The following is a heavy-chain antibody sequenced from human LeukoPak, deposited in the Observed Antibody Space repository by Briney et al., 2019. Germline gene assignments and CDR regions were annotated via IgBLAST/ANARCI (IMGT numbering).Heavy chain of an antibody. CDR1: GFTFVSHW. CDR2: INQDGSEK. J-gene: IGHJ4*02. V-gene: IGHV3-7*03. CDR3: AKDLGYDYVWGEGNLYDY. Sequence: PGGSLRLSCVASGFTFVSHWMTWVRQAPGKGLEWVANINQDGSEKYYVDSVKGRFTISRDNAKNSLYLQMNSLRAEDTAVYYCAKDLGYDYVWGEGNLYDYWGQGTLVTVSS. D-gene: IGHD3-16*01.